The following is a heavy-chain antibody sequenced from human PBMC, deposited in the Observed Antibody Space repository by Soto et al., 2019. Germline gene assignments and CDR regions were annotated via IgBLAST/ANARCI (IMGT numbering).Heavy chain of an antibody. CDR2: IWYDGSNK. Sequence: GGSLRLSCAASGFTFSSYGMHWVRQAPGKGLEWVAVIWYDGSNKYYADSVKGRFTISRDNSKNTLYLQMNSLRAEDTAVYYCARDAVVWPNRRYRSGYYYYYMDVWGKGTTVTVSS. CDR3: ARDAVVWPNRRYRSGYYYYYMDV. D-gene: IGHD2-2*01. V-gene: IGHV3-33*01. CDR1: GFTFSSYG. J-gene: IGHJ6*03.